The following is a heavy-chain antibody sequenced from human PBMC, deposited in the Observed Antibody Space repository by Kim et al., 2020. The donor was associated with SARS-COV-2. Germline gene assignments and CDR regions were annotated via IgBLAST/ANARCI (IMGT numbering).Heavy chain of an antibody. CDR1: GFTFSSYS. Sequence: GGSLRLSCAASGFTFSSYSMNWVRQAPGKGLEWVSSISSSSSYIYYADSVKGRFTISRDNAKNSLYLQMNSLRAEDTAVYYCARDCTNGVCSANYYYYYYMDVWGKGTTVTVSS. J-gene: IGHJ6*03. V-gene: IGHV3-21*01. D-gene: IGHD2-8*01. CDR2: ISSSSSYI. CDR3: ARDCTNGVCSANYYYYYYMDV.